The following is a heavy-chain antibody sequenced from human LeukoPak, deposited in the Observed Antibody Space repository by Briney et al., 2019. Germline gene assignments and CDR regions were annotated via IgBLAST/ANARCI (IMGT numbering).Heavy chain of an antibody. CDR3: ARGSGYYGEDFEY. CDR1: GGSISSYY. CDR2: IYYNGIT. D-gene: IGHD3-22*01. J-gene: IGHJ4*02. V-gene: IGHV4-59*08. Sequence: SETLSLTCTVSGGSISSYYWSWIRQPPGKGLEWIGYIYYNGITYYNPSLKSRVTISLDTSKNQFSLKLSSVTAADTAVYYCARGSGYYGEDFEYWGQGTLVTVSS.